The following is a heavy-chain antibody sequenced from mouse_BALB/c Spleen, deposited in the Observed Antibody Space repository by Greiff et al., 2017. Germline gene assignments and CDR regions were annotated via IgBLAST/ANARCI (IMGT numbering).Heavy chain of an antibody. D-gene: IGHD1-1*02. CDR2: ISSGGSYT. CDR3: ARRDGSYYLDY. J-gene: IGHJ2*01. Sequence: EVMLVESGGDLVKPGGSLKLSCAASGFTFSSYGMSWVRQTPDKRLEWVATISSGGSYTYYPDSVKGRFTISRDNAKNTLYLQMSSLKSEDTAMYYCARRDGSYYLDYWGGGSTLTDSS. CDR1: GFTFSSYG. V-gene: IGHV5-6*02.